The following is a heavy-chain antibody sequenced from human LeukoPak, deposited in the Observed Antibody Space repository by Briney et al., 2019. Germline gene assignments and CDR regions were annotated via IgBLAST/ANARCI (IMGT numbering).Heavy chain of an antibody. Sequence: ASVKVSCKASGGTFSSYAISWVRQAPGQGLEWMGRIIPIFGTANYAQKFQGRATLTTDESTSTAYMELSSLRSEDTAVYYCARSHFCSGGSCYVDAFDIWGQGTMVTVSS. CDR2: IIPIFGTA. CDR1: GGTFSSYA. CDR3: ARSHFCSGGSCYVDAFDI. D-gene: IGHD2-15*01. J-gene: IGHJ3*02. V-gene: IGHV1-69*05.